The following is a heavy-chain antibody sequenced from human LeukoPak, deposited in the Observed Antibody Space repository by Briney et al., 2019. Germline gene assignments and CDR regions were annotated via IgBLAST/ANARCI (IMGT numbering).Heavy chain of an antibody. Sequence: PGGSLRLSCAASGFTFSSYSMNWVRQATGKGVEWVSYISRSSSTIHYVDSVKGRYTITRDDAKNSLYLQMNNLRAEDTAVYYCARDLYPGYWGQGTLVTVSS. D-gene: IGHD3-16*01. V-gene: IGHV3-48*01. CDR1: GFTFSSYS. CDR2: ISRSSSTI. CDR3: ARDLYPGY. J-gene: IGHJ4*02.